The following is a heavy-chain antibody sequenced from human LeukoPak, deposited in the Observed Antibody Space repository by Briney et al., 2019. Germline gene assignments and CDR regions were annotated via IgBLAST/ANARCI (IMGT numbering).Heavy chain of an antibody. D-gene: IGHD5-12*01. CDR3: ARDHQYSGYDYDYYYYYMDV. CDR1: GYTFNRYG. CDR2: ISAYNGNT. Sequence: ASVKVSCKASGYTFNRYGISWVRQAPGQGLEWMGWISAYNGNTNYVQKFQGRVTMTTDTSTSTAFMELRSLRSDDTAVYYCARDHQYSGYDYDYYYYYMDVWGKGTTVTVSS. V-gene: IGHV1-18*01. J-gene: IGHJ6*03.